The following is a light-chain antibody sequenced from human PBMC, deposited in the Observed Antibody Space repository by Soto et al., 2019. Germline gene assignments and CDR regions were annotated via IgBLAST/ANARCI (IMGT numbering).Light chain of an antibody. J-gene: IGKJ4*01. Sequence: DIQMTQSPSTLSASIGDRVTITCRASQSISSWVAWYQQKPGKAPKLLIYKASSLESGVSSRFSGSGSGTEFTLTISSLQPDDFASYYRQQYSTYFTFTFGGGTKVEIK. CDR3: QQYSTYFTFT. CDR2: KAS. V-gene: IGKV1-5*03. CDR1: QSISSW.